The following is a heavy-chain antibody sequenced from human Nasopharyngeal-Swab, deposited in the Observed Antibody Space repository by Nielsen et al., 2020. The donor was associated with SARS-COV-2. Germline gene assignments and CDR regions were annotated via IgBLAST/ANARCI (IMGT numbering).Heavy chain of an antibody. CDR3: ARDAPAHYGAFY. D-gene: IGHD4-17*01. J-gene: IGHJ4*02. CDR1: GFTFSSFG. Sequence: GESLKISCAASGFTFSSFGMHWVRQAPGKGLEWVAFIAHDASNEYYGDSVKGRFSISRDSSKNTLSLQMDSLRGEDTAVYYCARDAPAHYGAFYWGRGTLVTVSS. CDR2: IAHDASNE. V-gene: IGHV3-30*03.